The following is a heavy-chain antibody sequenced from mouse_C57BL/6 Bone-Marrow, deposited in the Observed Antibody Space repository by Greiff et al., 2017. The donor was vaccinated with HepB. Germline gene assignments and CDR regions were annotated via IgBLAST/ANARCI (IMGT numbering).Heavy chain of an antibody. V-gene: IGHV5-6*02. CDR2: ISSGGSYT. CDR3: ARHVGAVVAPFAY. CDR1: GFTFSSYG. J-gene: IGHJ3*01. Sequence: EVKLEESGGDLVKPGGSLKLSCAASGFTFSSYGMSWVRQTPDKRLEWVATISSGGSYTYYPDSVKGRFTISRDNAKNTLYLQMSSLKSEDTAMYYCARHVGAVVAPFAYWGQGTLVTVSA. D-gene: IGHD1-1*01.